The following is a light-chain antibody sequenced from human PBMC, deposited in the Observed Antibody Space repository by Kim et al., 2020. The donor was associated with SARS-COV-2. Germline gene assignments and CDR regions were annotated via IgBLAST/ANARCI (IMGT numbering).Light chain of an antibody. CDR3: QQTYSASRT. CDR2: TAS. CDR1: QGIRND. V-gene: IGKV1-39*01. Sequence: DIQMTQSPSSLSASVGDRVTITCRASQGIRNDLGWYQQKPGKAPKRLIYTASSLQSGVPSRFTGSGSETDFTLTISSLQPEDFATYYCQQTYSASRTFGQGTKVDIK. J-gene: IGKJ1*01.